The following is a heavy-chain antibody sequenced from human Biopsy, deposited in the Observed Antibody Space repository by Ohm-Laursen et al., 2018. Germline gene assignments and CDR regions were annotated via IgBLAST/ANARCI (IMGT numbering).Heavy chain of an antibody. CDR3: AREYPEGDV. D-gene: IGHD2-2*02. Sequence: SVKVSCKVSGGIFSSYAMSWVRQAPGQGLEWMGRIIPLLGITNYAQKFQGRVTISADKSTSTAYMELSILRSEDTAVYYCAREYPEGDVWGQGTTVTVSS. V-gene: IGHV1-69*04. CDR2: IIPLLGIT. CDR1: GGIFSSYA. J-gene: IGHJ6*02.